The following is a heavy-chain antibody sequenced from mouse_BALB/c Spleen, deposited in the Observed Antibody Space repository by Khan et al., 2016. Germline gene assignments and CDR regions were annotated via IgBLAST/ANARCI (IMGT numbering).Heavy chain of an antibody. Sequence: EVELVESGGGLVQPGGSLKLSCAAAGFTFSTYAMSWVRQTPDKRLELVATINSNGGSNYYPDNVKGRFTISRDNAKNTLYLQMSSLKSEDTVMYYCARVRQAVDYWGQGTSVTVSS. CDR1: GFTFSTYA. CDR3: ARVRQAVDY. CDR2: INSNGGSN. D-gene: IGHD2-14*01. V-gene: IGHV5-6-3*01. J-gene: IGHJ4*01.